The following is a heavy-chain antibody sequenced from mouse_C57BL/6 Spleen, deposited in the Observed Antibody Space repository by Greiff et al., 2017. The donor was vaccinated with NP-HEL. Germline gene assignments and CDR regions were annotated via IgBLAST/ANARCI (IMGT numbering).Heavy chain of an antibody. D-gene: IGHD1-1*01. J-gene: IGHJ4*01. V-gene: IGHV1-19*01. CDR2: INPYNGGT. CDR1: GYTFTDYY. CDR3: ARRSSYAMDY. Sequence: EVKLMESGPVLVKPGASVKMSCKASGYTFTDYYMNWVKQSHGKSLEWIGVINPYNGGTSYNQKFKGKATLTVDKSSSTAYMELNSLTSEDSAVYYCARRSSYAMDYWGQGTSVTVSS.